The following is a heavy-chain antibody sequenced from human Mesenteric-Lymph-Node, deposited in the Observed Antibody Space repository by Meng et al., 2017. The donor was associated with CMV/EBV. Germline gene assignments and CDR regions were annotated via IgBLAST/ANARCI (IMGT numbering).Heavy chain of an antibody. CDR2: ISSSSSYI. CDR1: GFTFSSYE. J-gene: IGHJ6*02. Sequence: GESLKISCAASGFTFSSYEMNWVRQAPGKGLEWVSSISSSSSYIYYADSVKGRFTISRDNAKNSLYLQMNSLRAEDTAVYYCARVIPQLNYDFWSGEDYYYYYGMDVWGQGTTVTVSS. CDR3: ARVIPQLNYDFWSGEDYYYYYGMDV. V-gene: IGHV3-21*01. D-gene: IGHD3-3*01.